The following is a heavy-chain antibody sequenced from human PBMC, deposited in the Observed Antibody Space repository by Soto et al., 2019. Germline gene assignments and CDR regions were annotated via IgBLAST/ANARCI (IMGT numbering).Heavy chain of an antibody. Sequence: EGSLRRSCAASGCTFSSYWMHWVRQAPGKGLVWVSRINSDGSSTSYADSVKGRFTISRDNAKNTLYLQMNSLRAEDMAVYYCARDRGTWVGYSYGYKGGMDVWGQGTTVTVSS. CDR3: ARDRGTWVGYSYGYKGGMDV. J-gene: IGHJ6*02. D-gene: IGHD5-18*01. V-gene: IGHV3-74*01. CDR1: GCTFSSYW. CDR2: INSDGSST.